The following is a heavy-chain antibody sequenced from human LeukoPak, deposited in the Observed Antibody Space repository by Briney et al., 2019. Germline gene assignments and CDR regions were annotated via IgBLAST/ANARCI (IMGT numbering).Heavy chain of an antibody. D-gene: IGHD7-27*01. Sequence: PSETLSLTCTVSGGSVSDYYWSWIRQSPGKGLEWIGYIYYTETSYNPSLKSRVTISADTSKNQFSLKLSSVTAADTAVYYCASRKLGNDYWGQGTLVTVSS. V-gene: IGHV4-59*02. CDR2: IYYTET. CDR3: ASRKLGNDY. J-gene: IGHJ4*02. CDR1: GGSVSDYY.